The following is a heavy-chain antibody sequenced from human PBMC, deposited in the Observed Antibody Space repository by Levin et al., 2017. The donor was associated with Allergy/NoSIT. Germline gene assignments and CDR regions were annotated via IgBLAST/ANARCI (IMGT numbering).Heavy chain of an antibody. CDR1: GFTFSSYA. CDR2: ISGSGGST. CDR3: ASSYEAVAGTHESYYCDY. D-gene: IGHD6-19*01. V-gene: IGHV3-23*01. J-gene: IGHJ4*02. Sequence: PGGSLRLSCAASGFTFSSYAMSWVRQAPGKGLEWVSAISGSGGSTYYADSVKGRFTISRDNSKNTLYLQMNSLRAEDTAVYYCASSYEAVAGTHESYYCDYWGQGTLVTVSS.